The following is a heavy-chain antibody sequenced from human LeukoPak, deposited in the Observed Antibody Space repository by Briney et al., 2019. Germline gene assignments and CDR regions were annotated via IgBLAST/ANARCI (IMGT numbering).Heavy chain of an antibody. Sequence: GGSLRLSCAGSGFTFGGYEMNWVRQAPGKGLEWVSYISSSGRSIYYADSVKGRFTITRDNAGNSLFLQMNSLRAEDTAVYFCAREGWDTSGYYYCDFWGQGTLVTVSS. CDR3: AREGWDTSGYYYCDF. J-gene: IGHJ4*02. CDR2: ISSSGRSI. V-gene: IGHV3-48*03. D-gene: IGHD3-22*01. CDR1: GFTFGGYE.